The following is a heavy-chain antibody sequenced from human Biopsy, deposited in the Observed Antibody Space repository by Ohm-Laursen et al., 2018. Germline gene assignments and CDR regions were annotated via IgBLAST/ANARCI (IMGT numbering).Heavy chain of an antibody. Sequence: EASVKVSCKASGYTFTSYYLHWVRQAPGQGLEWMGRINPNNDNTAYAQKFQGRITMTKDTSTSTVYMDLSSLTFDDSAVYYCARGPRGLVVITTTALYFDYWGQGTLVTVSS. CDR2: INPNNDNT. D-gene: IGHD3-22*01. CDR1: GYTFTSYY. V-gene: IGHV1-46*01. CDR3: ARGPRGLVVITTTALYFDY. J-gene: IGHJ4*02.